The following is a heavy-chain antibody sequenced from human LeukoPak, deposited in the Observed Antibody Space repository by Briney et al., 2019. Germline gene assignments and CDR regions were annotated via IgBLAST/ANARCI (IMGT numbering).Heavy chain of an antibody. Sequence: PGGSLRLSCAASGFTFSSYGMHWVRQAPGKGLEWVAVIWYDGSNKYYADSVKGRFTISRDNSKNTLYLQMNSLRAEDTAVYYCARDMVRGVISYGMDVWGQGTTVTVSS. CDR1: GFTFSSYG. CDR2: IWYDGSNK. J-gene: IGHJ6*02. CDR3: ARDMVRGVISYGMDV. D-gene: IGHD3-10*01. V-gene: IGHV3-33*01.